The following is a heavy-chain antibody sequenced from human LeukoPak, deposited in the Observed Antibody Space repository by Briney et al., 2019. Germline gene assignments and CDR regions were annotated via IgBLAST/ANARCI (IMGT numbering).Heavy chain of an antibody. D-gene: IGHD3/OR15-3a*01. J-gene: IGHJ3*01. V-gene: IGHV3-23*01. Sequence: GGTLRLSCAASEFHFSTHGMNWVRQAPGKGLEWVSGVSPSGDITYYADSVMGRFTISRDDRKSTVSLQMNSLRAEDTALYYCVRDLDWGAFDVWGQGTMVTVSS. CDR1: EFHFSTHG. CDR3: VRDLDWGAFDV. CDR2: VSPSGDIT.